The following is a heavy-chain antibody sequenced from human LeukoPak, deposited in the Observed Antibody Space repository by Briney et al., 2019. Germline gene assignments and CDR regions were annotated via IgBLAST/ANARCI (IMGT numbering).Heavy chain of an antibody. Sequence: GGSLRLSCAASGFTFSSYWMHWVRQAPGKGLVWVSRINSDGSSTSYADSVKGRFTISRDNAKNSLYLQMNSLRAEDTAVYYCARKGGSYDPFDYWGQGTLVTVSS. D-gene: IGHD1-26*01. J-gene: IGHJ4*02. CDR2: INSDGSST. CDR3: ARKGGSYDPFDY. CDR1: GFTFSSYW. V-gene: IGHV3-74*01.